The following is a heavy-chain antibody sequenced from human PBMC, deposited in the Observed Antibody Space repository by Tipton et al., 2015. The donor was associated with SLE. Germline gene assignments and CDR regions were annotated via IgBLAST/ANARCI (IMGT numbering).Heavy chain of an antibody. Sequence: SLRLSCAASGFSFSIYRMNWVRQAPGKGLEWVASISSSGTYRYYVDSVEGRFTISRNNANNSLYLQMNTLRPEDTALYYCTTHSRYGVDVWGQGTTVTVSS. CDR3: TTHSRYGVDV. CDR2: ISSSGTYR. D-gene: IGHD1-1*01. J-gene: IGHJ6*02. V-gene: IGHV3-21*04. CDR1: GFSFSIYR.